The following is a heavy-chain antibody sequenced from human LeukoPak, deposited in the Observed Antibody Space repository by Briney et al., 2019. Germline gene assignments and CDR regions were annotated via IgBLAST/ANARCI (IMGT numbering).Heavy chain of an antibody. V-gene: IGHV4-39*01. CDR2: IYYSGST. J-gene: IGHJ4*02. CDR1: GGSISSSSYY. D-gene: IGHD6-6*01. Sequence: PSETLSLTCTVSGGSISSSSYYWGWIRQPPGKGLEWIGSIYYSGSTYYYPSLKSRVTISVDTSKNQFSLKLSSVTAADTAVYYCARHGGIAARLGYFDYWGQGTLVTVSS. CDR3: ARHGGIAARLGYFDY.